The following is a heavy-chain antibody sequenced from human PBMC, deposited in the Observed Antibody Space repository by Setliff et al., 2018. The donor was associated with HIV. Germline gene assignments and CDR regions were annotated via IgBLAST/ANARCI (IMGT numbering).Heavy chain of an antibody. CDR2: IYHNGST. V-gene: IGHV4-31*03. CDR3: ARGGGSRAATSSYYYMDV. CDR1: SGSGSGYY. D-gene: IGHD2-15*01. J-gene: IGHJ6*03. Sequence: PSETLSLTCSVSSGSGSGYYWGWIRQHPGKGLEWIGYIYHNGSTYYNPSLKSRVIISVDTSKNQLSLKLRSVTAADTAVYYCARGGGSRAATSSYYYMDVWGKGTTVTVSS.